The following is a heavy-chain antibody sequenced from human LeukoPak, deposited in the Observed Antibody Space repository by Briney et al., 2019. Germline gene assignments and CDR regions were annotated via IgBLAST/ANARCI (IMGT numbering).Heavy chain of an antibody. Sequence: GGSLRLSCAASGFTFSSYAMSWVRQAPGTGLEWVSGISGNSGSTYYADSVKGRFTISRDNSKNTLYLQMNSLRAEDTAVYYCAKHRFESGGYHSTDWGQGTLVTVSS. V-gene: IGHV3-23*01. D-gene: IGHD3-22*01. CDR2: ISGNSGST. J-gene: IGHJ4*02. CDR1: GFTFSSYA. CDR3: AKHRFESGGYHSTD.